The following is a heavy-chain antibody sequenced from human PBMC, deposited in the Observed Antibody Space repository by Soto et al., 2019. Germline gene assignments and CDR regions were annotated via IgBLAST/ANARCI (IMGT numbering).Heavy chain of an antibody. Sequence: GGSLRLSCAASGFTFSTYAMSWVRQAPGKGLEWVSVISGVGSGANYAYYADSVKGRFAISRDNSQNTLYLQMNSLRAEDTAVYYCVKVLYNSGLFAYWGQGTLVTVSS. CDR3: VKVLYNSGLFAY. D-gene: IGHD1-1*01. V-gene: IGHV3-23*01. J-gene: IGHJ4*02. CDR1: GFTFSTYA. CDR2: ISGVGSGANYA.